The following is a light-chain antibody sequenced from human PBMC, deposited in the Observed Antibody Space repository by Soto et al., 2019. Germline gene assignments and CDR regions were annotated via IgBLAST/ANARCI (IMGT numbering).Light chain of an antibody. J-gene: IGKJ1*01. V-gene: IGKV3-11*01. CDR3: QQYNNWPPVT. CDR2: DAS. Sequence: EIVLTQSPGTLSLSPGDRATLSCRASQSVSRSYLGWYQQKPGQAPRLLIYDASNRATGIPARFSGSGSGTDFTLTISSLEPEDFAVYYCQQYNNWPPVTFGQGTKVDIK. CDR1: QSVSRSY.